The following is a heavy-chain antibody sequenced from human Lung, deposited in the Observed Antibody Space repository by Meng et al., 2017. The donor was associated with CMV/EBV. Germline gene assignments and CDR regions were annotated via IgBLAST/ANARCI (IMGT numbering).Heavy chain of an antibody. V-gene: IGHV4-4*03. Sequence: GQVAESGPGLVKPPGTLSLTCAVSGGSISSSNWWSWVRQPPGKGLEWIGEIYHSGSTNYNPSLKSRVTISVDKSKNQFSLKLSSVTAADTAVYYCASFPPPGKQWLVTDYWGQGTLVTVSS. CDR2: IYHSGST. J-gene: IGHJ4*02. CDR3: ASFPPPGKQWLVTDY. D-gene: IGHD6-19*01. CDR1: GGSISSSNW.